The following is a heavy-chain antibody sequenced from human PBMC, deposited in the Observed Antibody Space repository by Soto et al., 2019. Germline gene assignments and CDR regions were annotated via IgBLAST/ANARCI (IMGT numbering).Heavy chain of an antibody. CDR3: ASSGSQQQWLVHTSFH. D-gene: IGHD6-19*01. V-gene: IGHV1-69*01. Sequence: GLEWMGGIILPFGTANYAQKFQGRVTITADESMTTAYMELSMRRTEDTAVYYCASSGSQQQWLVHTSFHWGQGTPVTVSS. J-gene: IGHJ4*02. CDR2: IILPFGTA.